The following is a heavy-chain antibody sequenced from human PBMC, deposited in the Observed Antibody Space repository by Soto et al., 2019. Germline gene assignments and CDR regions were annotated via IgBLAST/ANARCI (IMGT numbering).Heavy chain of an antibody. CDR2: IKQDGSEK. V-gene: IGHV3-7*04. Sequence: EVQLVESGGGLVQPGGSLRLSCAASGFTFSSYWMSWVRQAPGKGLEWVANIKQDGSEKYYVDSVKGRFTISRDNAKNSLYLQMNGLRAEDTAVYYCARGWLAVAGAFDIWGQGTMVTVSS. J-gene: IGHJ3*02. CDR3: ARGWLAVAGAFDI. CDR1: GFTFSSYW. D-gene: IGHD6-19*01.